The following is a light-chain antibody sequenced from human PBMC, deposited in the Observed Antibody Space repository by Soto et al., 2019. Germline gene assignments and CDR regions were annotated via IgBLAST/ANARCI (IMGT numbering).Light chain of an antibody. CDR2: KND. J-gene: IGLJ3*02. CDR1: SSKFGSNY. Sequence: QAVLTQPPSASGTPGQSVTISCSGSSSKFGSNYVYWYQQLPGTAPKLLIYKNDQRPSGVPDRFSGSNSGASASLAISGRQPEEEADDYCASWGDSRSGYWVFGGGTKLTVL. CDR3: ASWGDSRSGYWV. V-gene: IGLV1-47*01.